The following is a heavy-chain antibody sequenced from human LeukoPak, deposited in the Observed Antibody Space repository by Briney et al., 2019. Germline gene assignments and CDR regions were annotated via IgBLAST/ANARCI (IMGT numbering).Heavy chain of an antibody. CDR3: ARLTYYYDSSGYYDPAYFDY. J-gene: IGHJ4*02. V-gene: IGHV1-69*05. CDR1: GGTFSSYA. D-gene: IGHD3-22*01. Sequence: SVKVSCKASGGTFSSYAISWVPQAPGQGLEWMGRIIPIYGTANYAQKFQGRVTITTDESTSTAYMELSSLRSEDTAVYYCARLTYYYDSSGYYDPAYFDYWGQGTLVTVSS. CDR2: IIPIYGTA.